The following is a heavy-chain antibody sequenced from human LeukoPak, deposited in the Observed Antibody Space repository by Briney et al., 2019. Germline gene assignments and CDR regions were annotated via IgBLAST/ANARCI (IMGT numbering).Heavy chain of an antibody. Sequence: ASVKVSCKSTGYTFTSYAINCVRQAPGQGREWMGWINTNTGNPTYTQGFPGRFVLSLDTSVSTAYLQISSLKAEETAVYYCARSSDYGDQNDAFDIWGQGTMVTVSS. D-gene: IGHD4-17*01. CDR3: ARSSDYGDQNDAFDI. CDR1: GYTFTSYA. CDR2: INTNTGNP. V-gene: IGHV7-4-1*02. J-gene: IGHJ3*02.